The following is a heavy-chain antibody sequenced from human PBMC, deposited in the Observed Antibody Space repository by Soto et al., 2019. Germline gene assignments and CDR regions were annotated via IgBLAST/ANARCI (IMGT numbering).Heavy chain of an antibody. CDR1: GFTFSSYS. D-gene: IGHD3-22*01. CDR2: ISSSSSYR. CDR3: ARGYHYYDSSGYDKWDAFDI. Sequence: EVQLVESGGGLVKPGGSLRLSWAASGFTFSSYSMNWVRQAPGKGLEWVSSISSSSSYRDYADSVKGRFTISRDNAKNSLYLQMNSLRAEDTAVYYCARGYHYYDSSGYDKWDAFDIWGQGTMVTVSS. V-gene: IGHV3-21*01. J-gene: IGHJ3*02.